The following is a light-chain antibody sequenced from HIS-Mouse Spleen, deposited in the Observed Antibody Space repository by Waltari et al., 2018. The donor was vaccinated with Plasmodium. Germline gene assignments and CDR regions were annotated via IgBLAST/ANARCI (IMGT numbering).Light chain of an antibody. CDR2: EGS. CDR3: CSYAGSSTYV. J-gene: IGLJ1*01. V-gene: IGLV2-23*01. Sequence: QSALTPPASLSGSPGQSLPISCTGTSSDVGSYNLFSWYQQHPGKAPKLMIYEGSKRPSGVSNRFSGSKSGNTASLTISGLQAEDEADYYCCSYAGSSTYVFGTGTKVTVL. CDR1: SSDVGSYNL.